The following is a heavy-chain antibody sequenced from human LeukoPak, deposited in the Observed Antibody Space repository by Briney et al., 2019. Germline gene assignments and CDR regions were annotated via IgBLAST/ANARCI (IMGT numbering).Heavy chain of an antibody. CDR3: AKGVMITFGGVIAGDAFDI. CDR1: GFTFSSYG. J-gene: IGHJ3*02. Sequence: PGGSLRLSCAASGFTFSSYGMHWVRQAPGKGLEWVSAISGSGGSTYYADSVKGRFTISRDNSKNTLYLQMNSLRAEDTAVYYCAKGVMITFGGVIAGDAFDIWGRGTMVTVSS. V-gene: IGHV3-23*01. D-gene: IGHD3-16*02. CDR2: ISGSGGST.